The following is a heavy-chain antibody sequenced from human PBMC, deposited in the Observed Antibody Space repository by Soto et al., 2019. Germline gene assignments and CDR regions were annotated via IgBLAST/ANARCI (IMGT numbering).Heavy chain of an antibody. D-gene: IGHD2-2*01. Sequence: XESLRLSCAASGFTFSSYAMHWVRQAPGKGLEWVAAISYDGSNKYYADSVKGRFTISRDNSKNTLFLQMNSLRGEDTAVYYCARGPSSLTRFDYWGQGTQVTVSS. CDR1: GFTFSSYA. J-gene: IGHJ4*02. CDR3: ARGPSSLTRFDY. V-gene: IGHV3-30-3*01. CDR2: ISYDGSNK.